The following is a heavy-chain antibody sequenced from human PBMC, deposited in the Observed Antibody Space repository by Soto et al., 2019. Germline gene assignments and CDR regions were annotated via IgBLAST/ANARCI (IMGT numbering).Heavy chain of an antibody. J-gene: IGHJ6*02. D-gene: IGHD3-10*01. V-gene: IGHV4-34*01. CDR3: ARGARRIRITMVRGAPPRDGMDV. Sequence: PSETLCLTCAVYGGSFSSYYWSWILQPPGKGLEWLGEINHSGSTNYNPSLKSRVTISVDTSKNQFSLKLSSVTAADTAVYYCARGARRIRITMVRGAPPRDGMDVWGQGTTVTVSS. CDR2: INHSGST. CDR1: GGSFSSYY.